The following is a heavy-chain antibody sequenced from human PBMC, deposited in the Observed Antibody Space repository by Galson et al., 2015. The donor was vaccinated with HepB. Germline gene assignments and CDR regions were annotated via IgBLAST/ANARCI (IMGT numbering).Heavy chain of an antibody. Sequence: SETLSLTCTVSGGSISSRSYYWGWIRQPPGKGLEWFGSIYFSGSTYSNPSLKSRVPISANTSKNHFYLQLSSVTAADTAVYYCARVTSIYDFWSGYYLGYFDYWGQGTLVTVSS. CDR2: IYFSGST. J-gene: IGHJ4*02. CDR3: ARVTSIYDFWSGYYLGYFDY. D-gene: IGHD3-3*01. V-gene: IGHV4-39*02. CDR1: GGSISSRSYY.